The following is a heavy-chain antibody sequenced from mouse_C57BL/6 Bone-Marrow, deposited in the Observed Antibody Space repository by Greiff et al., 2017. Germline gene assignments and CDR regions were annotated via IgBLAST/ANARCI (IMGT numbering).Heavy chain of an antibody. V-gene: IGHV5-9*01. J-gene: IGHJ2*01. Sequence: EVQRVESGGGLVKPGGSLKLSCAASGFTFSSYTMSWVRQTPEKRLEWVATISGGGGNTYYPDSVKGRFTISRDNAKNTLYLQMSSLRSEDTALYYCARDSSGYFDYWGQGTTLTVSS. D-gene: IGHD3-2*02. CDR3: ARDSSGYFDY. CDR2: ISGGGGNT. CDR1: GFTFSSYT.